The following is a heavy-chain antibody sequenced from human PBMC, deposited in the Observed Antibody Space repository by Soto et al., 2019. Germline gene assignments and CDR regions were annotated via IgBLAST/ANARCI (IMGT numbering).Heavy chain of an antibody. V-gene: IGHV2-5*02. CDR3: AHRPGFSMAFDY. J-gene: IGHJ4*02. Sequence: QITLKESGPTLVKPTQTLTLTCNFSGFSLSTYGVGVGWIRQPPGKALEWLALIYWDDDTRFSPSLNSRLAITKDTAKSQVVLTMSPIDPVDTATYYCAHRPGFSMAFDYWWSGFLVTVSS. CDR2: IYWDDDT. CDR1: GFSLSTYGVG. D-gene: IGHD3-10*01.